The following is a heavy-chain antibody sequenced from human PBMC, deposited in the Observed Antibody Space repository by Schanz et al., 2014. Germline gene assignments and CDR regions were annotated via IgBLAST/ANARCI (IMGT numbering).Heavy chain of an antibody. J-gene: IGHJ4*02. D-gene: IGHD4-17*01. CDR3: AIHYGDRAL. CDR2: MNPTTGNR. V-gene: IGHV1-8*01. Sequence: QVQLVQSGAEVKKPGASVRVSCKASGYSFTTYDVNWVRQATGQGLEWMGWMNPTTGNRGYAQNFQGRVTMTRDTSLKTAYMEMTDLKLEDAGIYYCAIHYGDRALWGQGTLIAVSS. CDR1: GYSFTTYD.